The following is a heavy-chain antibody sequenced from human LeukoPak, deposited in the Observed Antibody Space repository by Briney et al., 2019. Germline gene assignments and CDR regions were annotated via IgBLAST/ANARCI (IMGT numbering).Heavy chain of an antibody. D-gene: IGHD3-22*01. CDR3: ARLVTMIVVV. J-gene: IGHJ4*02. V-gene: IGHV4-39*01. Sequence: SETLSLTCTVSGGSISSSSYYWGWIRQPPGKGLEWIGSIYYSGSTYYNPSLKSRVTISVDTSKNQFSLKLSSVSAADTAVYYCARLVTMIVVVWGQGTLVTVPS. CDR2: IYYSGST. CDR1: GGSISSSSYY.